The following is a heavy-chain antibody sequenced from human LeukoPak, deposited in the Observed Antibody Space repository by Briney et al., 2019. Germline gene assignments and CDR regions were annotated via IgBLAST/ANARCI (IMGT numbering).Heavy chain of an antibody. Sequence: SETLSLTCTVSGGSISSSSYYWGWIRQPPGRGLEWIGSISYSGSTYYNPSLKSRVTISVDTAKNQFSLKLSSVTAADTAVYYCARQLGYCSSTSCYADKVDYWGQGTLVTVSS. CDR3: ARQLGYCSSTSCYADKVDY. CDR2: ISYSGST. D-gene: IGHD2-2*01. V-gene: IGHV4-39*01. J-gene: IGHJ4*02. CDR1: GGSISSSSYY.